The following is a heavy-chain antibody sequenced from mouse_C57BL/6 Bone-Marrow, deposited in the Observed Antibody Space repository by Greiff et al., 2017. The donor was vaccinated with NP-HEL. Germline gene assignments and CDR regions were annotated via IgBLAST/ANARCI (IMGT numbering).Heavy chain of an antibody. J-gene: IGHJ3*01. Sequence: EVKLVESGPELVKPGASVKMSCKASGYTFTDYNMHWVKQSHGKSLEWIGYINPNNGGTSYNQKFTGKATLTVNKSSSTAYMELRSLTSEDSAVYYCARWGDYYGSSPWAWFAYWGQGTLVTVSA. CDR2: INPNNGGT. CDR1: GYTFTDYN. V-gene: IGHV1-22*01. CDR3: ARWGDYYGSSPWAWFAY. D-gene: IGHD1-1*01.